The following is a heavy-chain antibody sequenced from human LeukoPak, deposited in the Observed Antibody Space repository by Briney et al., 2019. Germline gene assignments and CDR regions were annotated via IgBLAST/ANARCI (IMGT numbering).Heavy chain of an antibody. CDR1: GFTFSSYS. V-gene: IGHV3-21*01. Sequence: GGSLRLSCAASGFTFSSYSMNWVRQAPGKGLEWVSSISSSSSYIYYADSVKGQFTISRDNAKNSLYLQMNSLRAEDTAVYYCARDSIAAAGGDAFDIWGQGTMVTVSS. CDR3: ARDSIAAAGGDAFDI. CDR2: ISSSSSYI. J-gene: IGHJ3*02. D-gene: IGHD6-13*01.